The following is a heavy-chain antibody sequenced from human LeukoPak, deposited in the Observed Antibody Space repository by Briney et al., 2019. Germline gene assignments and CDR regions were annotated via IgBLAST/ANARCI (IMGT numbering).Heavy chain of an antibody. V-gene: IGHV3-7*01. J-gene: IGHJ4*02. CDR2: IKQDGSEK. CDR1: GFTFSSYS. D-gene: IGHD5-12*01. CDR3: ARDMKGYSGYYTY. Sequence: GGSLRLSCAASGFTFSSYSMSWVRQAPGKGLEWVANIKQDGSEKYYVDSVKGRFTISRDNAKNSLYLQMNSLRAEDTAVYYCARDMKGYSGYYTYWGQGTLVTVSS.